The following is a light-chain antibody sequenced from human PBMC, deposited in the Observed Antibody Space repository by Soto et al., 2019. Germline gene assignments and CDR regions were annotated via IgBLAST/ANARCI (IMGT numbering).Light chain of an antibody. CDR1: SSNIGAGYD. CDR3: QYFDRSMHGYV. J-gene: IGLJ1*01. Sequence: QSVLTQPPSASGAPGQRVTISCTGSSSNIGAGYDVHWYQQLPGKAPKLLISGTSNRPSGVPDRFSGSKSGTSASLAITGLQAEDEADYYYQYFDRSMHGYVFAAGTKLTVL. CDR2: GTS. V-gene: IGLV1-40*01.